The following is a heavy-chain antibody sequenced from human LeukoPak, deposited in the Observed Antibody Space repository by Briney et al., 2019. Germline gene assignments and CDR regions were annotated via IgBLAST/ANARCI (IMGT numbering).Heavy chain of an antibody. Sequence: ASVKVSCKASGYTFTGYYMHWVRQAPGQGLEWMGWINPNSGGTNYAQKFQGRVTMTRDTSISIAYMELSRLRSDDTAVYYCARAEYYYDSSGYYPIDYWGQGTLVTVSS. D-gene: IGHD3-22*01. V-gene: IGHV1-2*02. J-gene: IGHJ4*02. CDR1: GYTFTGYY. CDR3: ARAEYYYDSSGYYPIDY. CDR2: INPNSGGT.